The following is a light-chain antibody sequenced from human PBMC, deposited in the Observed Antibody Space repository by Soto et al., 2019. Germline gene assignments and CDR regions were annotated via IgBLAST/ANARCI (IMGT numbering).Light chain of an antibody. CDR2: YDS. CDR1: NIGSKS. CDR3: QVWDSSSGV. V-gene: IGLV3-21*04. Sequence: SYELTQPPSVSVAPGETARITCGGNNIGSKSMHWYQQKPGQAPVLVIYYDSDRPSGIPERFSGSNSGNAATLTISRVEAGDEADYYCQVWDSSSGVFGGGTKLTVL. J-gene: IGLJ2*01.